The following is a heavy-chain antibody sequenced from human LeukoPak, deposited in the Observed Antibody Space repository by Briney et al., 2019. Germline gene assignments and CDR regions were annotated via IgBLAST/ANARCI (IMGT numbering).Heavy chain of an antibody. CDR2: ISYDGSNK. D-gene: IGHD6-13*01. J-gene: IGHJ4*02. V-gene: IGHV3-30*03. CDR1: GFTFSSYG. Sequence: GGSLRLSCAASGFTFSSYGMHWVRQAPGKGLEWVAVISYDGSNKYYADSVKGRFTISRDNSKNTLYLQMNSLRAEDTAVYYCARDEQGLSAAGYDYWGQGTLVTVSS. CDR3: ARDEQGLSAAGYDY.